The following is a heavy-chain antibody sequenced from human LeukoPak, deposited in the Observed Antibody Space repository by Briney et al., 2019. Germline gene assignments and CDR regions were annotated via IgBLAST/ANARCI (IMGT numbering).Heavy chain of an antibody. J-gene: IGHJ4*02. Sequence: PSETLSLTCTVSGGSFSSPNYYWSWIRQPAGKGLEWIGRIYTTGFTNYHPSLKSRVTVSIDTSKNQFYLKLSSVTAADTAVYYCARKSSDFYFDYWGQGTLVTVSS. CDR1: GGSFSSPNYY. D-gene: IGHD3-3*01. CDR3: ARKSSDFYFDY. V-gene: IGHV4-61*02. CDR2: IYTTGFT.